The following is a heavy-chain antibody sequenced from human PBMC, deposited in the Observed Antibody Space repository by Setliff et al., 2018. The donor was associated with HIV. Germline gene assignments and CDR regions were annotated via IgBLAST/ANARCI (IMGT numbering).Heavy chain of an antibody. Sequence: SETLSLTCAVYGGSLTDYDWTWIRQTPAKGLEWIGEISHSGRTNYNPSLKTRLIISRDMSKNQFSLRLSSATVADTAIYYCARGFEGYCSGASCHWFDSWGQGTQVTVSS. J-gene: IGHJ5*01. CDR3: ARGFEGYCSGASCHWFDS. D-gene: IGHD2-15*01. V-gene: IGHV4-34*01. CDR1: GGSLTDYD. CDR2: ISHSGRT.